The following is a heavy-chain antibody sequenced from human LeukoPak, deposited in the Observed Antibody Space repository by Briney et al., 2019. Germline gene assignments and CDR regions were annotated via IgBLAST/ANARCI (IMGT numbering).Heavy chain of an antibody. V-gene: IGHV3-23*01. Sequence: GGSLRLSCAASGFTFNSFVMSWVRQAPGKGLEWVSSISVNGGASYADSVRGRFTISRDNSKNALYLQMSSLRADDTAVYYCAKVLPPRGGRSGWYETNDYWGQGTLVTVSS. D-gene: IGHD6-19*01. CDR3: AKVLPPRGGRSGWYETNDY. CDR1: GFTFNSFV. CDR2: ISVNGGA. J-gene: IGHJ4*02.